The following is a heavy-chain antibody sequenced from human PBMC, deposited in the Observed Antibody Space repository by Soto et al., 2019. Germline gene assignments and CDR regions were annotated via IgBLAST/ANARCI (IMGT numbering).Heavy chain of an antibody. J-gene: IGHJ6*02. Sequence: DVQLVESGGGLVQPGGSLRLSCAASGFTFSSFEMNWVRQAPGKGLEWLSYISSTGRTIHYADSVKGRFTISRDNVNNSLYLQINSLRAEDTAVYYCGRLPATGVSYFHGMDVWGQGTTVTVSS. V-gene: IGHV3-48*03. CDR1: GFTFSSFE. CDR3: GRLPATGVSYFHGMDV. D-gene: IGHD1-26*01. CDR2: ISSTGRTI.